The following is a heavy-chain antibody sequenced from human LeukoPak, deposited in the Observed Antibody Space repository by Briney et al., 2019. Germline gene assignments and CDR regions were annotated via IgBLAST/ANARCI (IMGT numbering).Heavy chain of an antibody. CDR1: GFTFSNYA. CDR3: AKWGDFDVLTGYYVPDF. J-gene: IGHJ4*02. V-gene: IGHV3-23*01. CDR2: ITGSGGNT. Sequence: GASLRLSCAASGFTFSNYAMSWVRQAPGKGLEWVSAITGSGGNTYYAGSVKGRFTISRDNSKNTLYLQMNSLRDEDTAVYYCAKWGDFDVLTGYYVPDFWGQGTLVTVSS. D-gene: IGHD3-9*01.